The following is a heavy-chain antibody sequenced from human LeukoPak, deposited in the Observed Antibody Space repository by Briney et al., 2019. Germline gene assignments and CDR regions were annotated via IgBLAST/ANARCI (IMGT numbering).Heavy chain of an antibody. CDR2: IYYSGST. D-gene: IGHD3-3*01. J-gene: IGHJ4*02. Sequence: SQTLSLTCTVSGGSISSGGYYWSWIRQHPGKGLEWIGYIYYSGSTYYNPSLKSRVTISVDTSKNQFSLKLSSVTAADTAVYYCARHRVYYDFWSAPEEDYWGQGTLVTVSS. CDR1: GGSISSGGYY. CDR3: ARHRVYYDFWSAPEEDY. V-gene: IGHV4-31*03.